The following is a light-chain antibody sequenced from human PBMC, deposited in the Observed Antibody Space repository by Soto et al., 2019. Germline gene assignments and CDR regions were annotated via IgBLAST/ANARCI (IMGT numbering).Light chain of an antibody. CDR2: DAS. V-gene: IGKV1-33*01. Sequence: IQMTQSPSSLSASVGDRVTITCQASQDIKNYLIWYQQKPGKASKRLIYDASNLGTGVSSRFSGSGYGTRFTLTISSLQPEDIATYYCQQFDSVPCTFGQGTKLEIK. CDR1: QDIKNY. CDR3: QQFDSVPCT. J-gene: IGKJ2*02.